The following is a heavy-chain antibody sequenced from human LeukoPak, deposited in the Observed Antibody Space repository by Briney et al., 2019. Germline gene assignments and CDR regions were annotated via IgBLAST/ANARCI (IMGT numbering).Heavy chain of an antibody. CDR2: INPNSGGT. CDR1: GYTFTGSY. CDR3: AGSGSYSSWFDP. D-gene: IGHD1-26*01. V-gene: IGHV1-2*02. J-gene: IGHJ5*02. Sequence: ASVKVSCKASGYTFTGSYMHWVRQAPGQGLEWMGWINPNSGGTNYAQKFQGRVTMTRDTSISTAYMELSRLRSDDTAVYYCAGSGSYSSWFDPWGQGTLVTVSS.